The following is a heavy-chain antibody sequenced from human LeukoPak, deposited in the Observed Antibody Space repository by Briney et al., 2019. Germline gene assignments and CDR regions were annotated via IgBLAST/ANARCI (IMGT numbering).Heavy chain of an antibody. D-gene: IGHD1-26*01. CDR3: ARKWVLGASTPYNWFDP. J-gene: IGHJ5*02. Sequence: SETLSLTCAVYGGSFSGYYWSWIRQPPGKGQEWIGEINHSGSTNYNPSLKSRVTISVDTSKNQFSLKLSSVTAADTAVYYCARKWVLGASTPYNWFDPWGQGTLVTVSS. V-gene: IGHV4-34*01. CDR2: INHSGST. CDR1: GGSFSGYY.